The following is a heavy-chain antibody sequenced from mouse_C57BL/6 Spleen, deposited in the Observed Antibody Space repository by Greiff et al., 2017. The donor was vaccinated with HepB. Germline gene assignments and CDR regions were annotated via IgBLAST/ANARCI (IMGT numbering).Heavy chain of an antibody. J-gene: IGHJ1*03. V-gene: IGHV5-4*01. CDR3: ARDRAYGSSYRYWYFDV. Sequence: EVKVVESGGGLVKPGGSLKLSCAASGFTFSSYAMSWVRQTPEKRLEWVATISDGGSYTYYPDNVKGRFTITRDNAKNNQYLQMSHLKSEDTAMYYCARDRAYGSSYRYWYFDVWGTGTTVTVAS. CDR1: GFTFSSYA. D-gene: IGHD1-1*01. CDR2: ISDGGSYT.